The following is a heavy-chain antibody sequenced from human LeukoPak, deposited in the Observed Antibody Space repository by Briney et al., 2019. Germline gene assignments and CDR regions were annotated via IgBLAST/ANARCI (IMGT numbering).Heavy chain of an antibody. CDR3: AKWDDNRLLSFGEFLSH. J-gene: IGHJ4*02. CDR1: GFTFSSYG. D-gene: IGHD3-10*01. V-gene: IGHV3-30*18. CDR2: ISYDGSNK. Sequence: PGGSLRLSCAASGFTFSSYGMHWVRQAPGKGLEWVAVISYDGSNKYYADSVKGRFTISRDNSKSTLFLQMNSLRVDDTAVYYCAKWDDNRLLSFGEFLSHWGQGTQVAVSS.